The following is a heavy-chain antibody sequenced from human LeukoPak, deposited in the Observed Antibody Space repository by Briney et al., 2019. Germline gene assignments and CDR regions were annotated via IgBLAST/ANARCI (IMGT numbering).Heavy chain of an antibody. CDR3: TKVWSSGTNWFDP. CDR2: INPNSGST. D-gene: IGHD3-22*01. J-gene: IGHJ5*02. CDR1: GYTFSDYF. V-gene: IGHV1-2*02. Sequence: ASVKVSCQTSGYTFSDYFMHWVRQAPGHRLEWLRWINPNSGSTKYAQMFEGRVTMTRDTSTSTGYMELSRLRSDDPTVYYCTKVWSSGTNWFDPWGQGTLVTVCS.